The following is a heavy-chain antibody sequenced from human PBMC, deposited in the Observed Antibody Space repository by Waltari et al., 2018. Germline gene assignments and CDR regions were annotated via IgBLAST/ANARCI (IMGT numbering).Heavy chain of an antibody. Sequence: EVQLVESGGGLVQPGGSLRLSCAASGFTFSSYWMPWVRQAPGKGLVWVSRINTDGSYTNYADSVKGRFTISRDSAKNTLYLQMHSLGAEDTAVYYCARQTHYGTDVWGQGTTVTVSS. CDR2: INTDGSYT. V-gene: IGHV3-74*01. J-gene: IGHJ6*02. CDR3: ARQTHYGTDV. CDR1: GFTFSSYW.